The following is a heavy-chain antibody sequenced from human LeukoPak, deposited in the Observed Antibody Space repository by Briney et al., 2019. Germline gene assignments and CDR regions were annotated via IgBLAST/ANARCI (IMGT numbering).Heavy chain of an antibody. Sequence: GGSLRLSCAASGFTFSSYGMSWVHQAPGKGLEWVSAISGSGGSTYYADSVKGRFTISRDNSKNTLYLQMNSLRAEDTAVYYCAKGRYYYDSSGNRDDYWGQGTLVTVSS. V-gene: IGHV3-23*01. D-gene: IGHD3-22*01. CDR1: GFTFSSYG. CDR2: ISGSGGST. J-gene: IGHJ4*02. CDR3: AKGRYYYDSSGNRDDY.